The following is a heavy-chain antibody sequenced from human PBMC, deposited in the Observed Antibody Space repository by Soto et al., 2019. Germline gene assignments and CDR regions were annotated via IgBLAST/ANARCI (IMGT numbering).Heavy chain of an antibody. D-gene: IGHD4-4*01. CDR2: ISYDGSNK. Sequence: QVQLVESGGGVVQPGRSLRLSCAASGFTFSSYAMHWVRQAPGKGLEWVAVISYDGSNKYYADSVKGRLTISRDNSNNTLYLHMNSLRPEDTAVYYCARPLWRDDYNCGYFDLWGRGTLVTVSS. CDR3: ARPLWRDDYNCGYFDL. V-gene: IGHV3-30-3*01. J-gene: IGHJ2*01. CDR1: GFTFSSYA.